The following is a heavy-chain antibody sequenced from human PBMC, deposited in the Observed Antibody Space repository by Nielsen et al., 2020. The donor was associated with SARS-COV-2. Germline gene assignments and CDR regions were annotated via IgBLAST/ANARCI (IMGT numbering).Heavy chain of an antibody. V-gene: IGHV3-11*06. J-gene: IGHJ4*02. Sequence: GGSLRLSCAASGFSFSDYYMSWIRQAPGKGLEWVSYISNTGYTNYADSVRGRFTISRDNAKNSVYLQMNSLRAEDTAIYYCAGDGGGGYDIREGLDYWGQGTQVTVSS. CDR3: AGDGGGGYDIREGLDY. D-gene: IGHD3-22*01. CDR2: ISNTGYT. CDR1: GFSFSDYY.